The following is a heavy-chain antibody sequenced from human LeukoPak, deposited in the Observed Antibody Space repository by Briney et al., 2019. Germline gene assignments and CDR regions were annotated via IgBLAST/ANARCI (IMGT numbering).Heavy chain of an antibody. Sequence: SETLSLTCTVSGYSISSGYYWGWLRQPPGKGLEWIGSIYHSGSTYYNPSLKSRVTISVDTSKNQFSLKLSSVTAADTAVYYCARLKYYYDSSGYRAEYFQHWGQGTLVTVSS. CDR1: GYSISSGYY. V-gene: IGHV4-38-2*02. CDR3: ARLKYYYDSSGYRAEYFQH. D-gene: IGHD3-22*01. J-gene: IGHJ1*01. CDR2: IYHSGST.